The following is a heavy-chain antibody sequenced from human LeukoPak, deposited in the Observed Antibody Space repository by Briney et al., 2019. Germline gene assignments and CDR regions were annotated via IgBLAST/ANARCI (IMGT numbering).Heavy chain of an antibody. V-gene: IGHV1-2*02. D-gene: IGHD3-16*02. CDR2: INPNSGGT. CDR1: GYTFTCYY. J-gene: IGHJ5*02. Sequence: ASVTVSCTASGYTFTCYYMHWVRQAPGPGLEWMGWINPNSGGTNYAQKFQGRVTMTRDTSISTAYMELSRLRSDDTAVYYCARDHREFGGVIATDHNWFDPWGQGTLVTVSS. CDR3: ARDHREFGGVIATDHNWFDP.